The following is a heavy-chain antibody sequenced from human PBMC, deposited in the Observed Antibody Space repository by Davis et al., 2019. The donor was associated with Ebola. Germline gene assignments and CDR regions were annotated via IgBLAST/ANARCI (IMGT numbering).Heavy chain of an antibody. V-gene: IGHV3-23*01. D-gene: IGHD4-11*01. CDR3: AKVVTVTRVYYYYMDV. CDR1: GLSFSSYA. Sequence: PGGSLRLSCAASGLSFSSYAMSWVRQAPGKGLEWVSAISGSGGSTYYADSVKGRFTISRDNSKNTLYLQMNSLRAEDTAVYYCAKVVTVTRVYYYYMDVWGKGTTVTVSS. J-gene: IGHJ6*03. CDR2: ISGSGGST.